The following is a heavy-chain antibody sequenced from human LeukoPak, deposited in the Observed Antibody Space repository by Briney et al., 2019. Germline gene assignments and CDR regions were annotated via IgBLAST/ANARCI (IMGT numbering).Heavy chain of an antibody. V-gene: IGHV4-39*02. CDR2: IYYSGST. CDR1: GGSISSSSYY. D-gene: IGHD4-17*01. J-gene: IGHJ4*02. Sequence: SETLSLTCTVSGGSISSSSYYWGWIRQPPGKGLEWIGGIYYSGSTYYNPSLKSRVTISVDTSKNQFSLKLSSVTAADTAVYYCARDWATVTELDYWGQGTLVTVSS. CDR3: ARDWATVTELDY.